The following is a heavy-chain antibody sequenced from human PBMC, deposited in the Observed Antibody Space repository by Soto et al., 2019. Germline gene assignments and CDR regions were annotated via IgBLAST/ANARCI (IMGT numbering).Heavy chain of an antibody. CDR3: ARDRTVTTGRYYYGMDV. J-gene: IGHJ6*02. V-gene: IGHV1-3*01. D-gene: IGHD4-4*01. CDR1: GYTFTSYA. Sequence: GASVKVSCKASGYTFTSYAMHWVRQAPGQRLEWMGWINAGNGNTKYSQKFQGRVTITRDTSASTAYMELSSLRSEDTPVYYCARDRTVTTGRYYYGMDVWGQGTTVTVSS. CDR2: INAGNGNT.